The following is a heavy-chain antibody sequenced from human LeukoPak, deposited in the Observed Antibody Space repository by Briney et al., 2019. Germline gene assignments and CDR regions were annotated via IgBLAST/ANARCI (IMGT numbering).Heavy chain of an antibody. Sequence: SETLSLTCTVSGGSISSSSYYWGWIRQPPWKGLEWIGSIYYSGSTYYNPSLKSRVTISVDTSKNQFSLKLSSVTAADTAVYYCARHWFISSGHYIDYWGQGTLVTVSS. CDR2: IYYSGST. CDR3: ARHWFISSGHYIDY. V-gene: IGHV4-39*01. D-gene: IGHD6-19*01. J-gene: IGHJ4*02. CDR1: GGSISSSSYY.